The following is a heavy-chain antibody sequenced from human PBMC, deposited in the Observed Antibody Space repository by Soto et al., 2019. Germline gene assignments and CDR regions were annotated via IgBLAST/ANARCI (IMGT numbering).Heavy chain of an antibody. CDR2: FYYSGST. D-gene: IGHD3-10*01. J-gene: IGHJ6*02. CDR3: ARQGFGVLHGLVDV. CDR1: NDSIRNYY. Sequence: PSETLSLTCTVSNDSIRNYYWSWIRQSPGKGPEWIANFYYSGSTNYNPSLKGRVSISVDTSKNQFSLTLTSVTAADTAVYYCARQGFGVLHGLVDVWGQGTTVTVSS. V-gene: IGHV4-59*08.